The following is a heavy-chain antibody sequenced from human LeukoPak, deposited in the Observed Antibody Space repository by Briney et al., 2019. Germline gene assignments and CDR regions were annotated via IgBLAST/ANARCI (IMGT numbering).Heavy chain of an antibody. CDR1: GYSISSGYY. D-gene: IGHD1-26*01. V-gene: IGHV4-38-2*02. Sequence: SETLSLTCAVSGYSISSGYYWGWIRQPPGKGLEWVGRIYTSGSTNYNPSLKSRVTISVDTSKNQFSLKLSSVTAADTAVYYCARDASGRKDYWGQGTLVTVSS. J-gene: IGHJ4*02. CDR2: IYTSGST. CDR3: ARDASGRKDY.